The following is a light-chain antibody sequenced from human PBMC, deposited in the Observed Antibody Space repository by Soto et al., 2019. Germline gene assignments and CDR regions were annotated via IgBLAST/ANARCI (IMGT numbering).Light chain of an antibody. CDR3: QQYYSFRLT. Sequence: DIQMTQSPSTLSASVGDRVTITCRASQRISYCLAWYQQKPGEAPKLLIYVAASLESGVPSRFSRSGYGTEFTLTISCLQPDDFATYSRQQYYSFRLTFGGGTHVEIK. V-gene: IGKV1-5*01. J-gene: IGKJ4*01. CDR1: QRISYC. CDR2: VAA.